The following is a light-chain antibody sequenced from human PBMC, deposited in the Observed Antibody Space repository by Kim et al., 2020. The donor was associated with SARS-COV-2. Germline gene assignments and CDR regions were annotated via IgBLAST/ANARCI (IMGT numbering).Light chain of an antibody. CDR2: KAS. Sequence: ASAGDRITITCRASQSISTWLAWYQQKPGKAPKLLIYKASSLQSGVPSRFSGSGSGADFILTVSSLQPDDFATYYCQQYDTYPWTFGQGTKLEIK. V-gene: IGKV1-5*03. J-gene: IGKJ1*01. CDR1: QSISTW. CDR3: QQYDTYPWT.